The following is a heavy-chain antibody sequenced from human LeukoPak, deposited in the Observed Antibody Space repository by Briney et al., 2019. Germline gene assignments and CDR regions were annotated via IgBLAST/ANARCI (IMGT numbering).Heavy chain of an antibody. CDR1: GFTFSSYW. Sequence: GGSLRLSCAASGFTFSSYWMSWVRQAPGKGLEWVANIKQDGSEKYYVDSVKGRFTISRDNAKNSLYLQMNSLRAEDTAVYYCARVSSGWPYYYYYYMDVWGKGTTVTVSS. CDR3: ARVSSGWPYYYYYYMDV. CDR2: IKQDGSEK. V-gene: IGHV3-7*01. J-gene: IGHJ6*03. D-gene: IGHD6-19*01.